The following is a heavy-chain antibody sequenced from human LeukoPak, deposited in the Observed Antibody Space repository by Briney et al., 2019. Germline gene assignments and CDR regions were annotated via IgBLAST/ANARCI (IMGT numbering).Heavy chain of an antibody. J-gene: IGHJ4*02. D-gene: IGHD5-18*01. Sequence: ASVKVSCKASGYTFTSYYMHWVRQAPGRGLEWMGIINPSGGSTSYAQKFQGRVTMTRDTSTSTVYMELSSLRSEDTAVYYCARDRYSYRAYDYWGQGTLVTVSS. CDR3: ARDRYSYRAYDY. CDR1: GYTFTSYY. V-gene: IGHV1-46*01. CDR2: INPSGGST.